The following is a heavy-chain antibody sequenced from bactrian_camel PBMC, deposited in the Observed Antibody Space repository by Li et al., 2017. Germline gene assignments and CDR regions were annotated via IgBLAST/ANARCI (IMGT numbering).Heavy chain of an antibody. CDR3: AARKVARGSHFSLGRAPALRRDEYNF. V-gene: IGHV3S55*01. CDR1: GYITNSCG. Sequence: HVQLVESGGGSVQAGGSLKLSCTISGYITNSCGMGWYRQAPGKEREWVAGISSDGVPSVADSVKGSFTISKDNAKNTLYLQMNSLKPEDTAMYYCAARKVARGSHFSLGRAPALRRDEYNFWGQGTQVTVS. CDR2: ISSDGVP. J-gene: IGHJ4*01. D-gene: IGHD2*01.